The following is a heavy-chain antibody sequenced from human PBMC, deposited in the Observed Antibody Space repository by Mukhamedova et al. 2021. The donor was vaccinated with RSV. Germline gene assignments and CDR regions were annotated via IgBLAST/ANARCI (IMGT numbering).Heavy chain of an antibody. J-gene: IGHJ6*02. CDR2: IRTMANNYAT. Sequence: ASGKGLEWVGRIRTMANNYATAYATSVKGRFTISRDDSKNTAYLQMNSLKIEDTAVHYCSMAVMDYYGMDVWGRGTSVPVSS. V-gene: IGHV3-73*01. D-gene: IGHD3-16*01. CDR3: SMAVMDYYGMDV.